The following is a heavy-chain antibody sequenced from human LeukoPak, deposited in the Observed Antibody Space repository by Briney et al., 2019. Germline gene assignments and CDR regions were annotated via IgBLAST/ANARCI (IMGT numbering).Heavy chain of an antibody. CDR2: MNPNSGNT. V-gene: IGHV1-8*01. D-gene: IGHD3/OR15-3a*01. J-gene: IGHJ6*02. CDR1: GYTFTSYD. Sequence: ASVKVSCKASGYTFTSYDINWVRQATGQGLEWMGWMNPNSGNTGYAQKFQGRVTMTRSTSISTAYMELSSLRSEDTAVYYCARVGPGLVIIDEYYGMDVWGQGTTVTVSS. CDR3: ARVGPGLVIIDEYYGMDV.